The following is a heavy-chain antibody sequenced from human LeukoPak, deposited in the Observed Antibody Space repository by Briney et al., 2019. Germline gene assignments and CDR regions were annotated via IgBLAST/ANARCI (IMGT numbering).Heavy chain of an antibody. D-gene: IGHD6-13*01. CDR1: GFTFSSYA. J-gene: IGHJ4*02. CDR2: ISGSGGST. Sequence: GGSLRLSCAASGFTFSSYAMRWVRQAPGKGLEWVSAISGSGGSTYYADSVTGRFTISRDNSKNTLYLQMNSLRAEDTAVYYCAKDRWRQLAEIHFDYWGQGTLVTVSS. CDR3: AKDRWRQLAEIHFDY. V-gene: IGHV3-23*01.